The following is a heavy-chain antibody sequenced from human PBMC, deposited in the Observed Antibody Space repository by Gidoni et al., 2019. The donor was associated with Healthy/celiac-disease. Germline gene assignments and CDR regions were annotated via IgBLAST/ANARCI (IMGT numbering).Heavy chain of an antibody. CDR1: GSTFSCYA. J-gene: IGHJ4*02. D-gene: IGHD2-2*01. CDR3: AKGTVPAATRVVDY. V-gene: IGHV3-23*01. Sequence: EVQLLESGGGLVQPGGSLRLSCAASGSTFSCYALSWVRKAPGKGLEWVSAISGSGGRAYYADSVKGRVTISRDNSKNTLYLQMNSLRAEDTAVYYCAKGTVPAATRVVDYWGQGTLVTVSS. CDR2: ISGSGGRA.